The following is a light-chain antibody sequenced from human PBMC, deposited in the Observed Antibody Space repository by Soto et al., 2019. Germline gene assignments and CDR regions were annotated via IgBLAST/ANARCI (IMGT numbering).Light chain of an antibody. J-gene: IGLJ3*02. CDR3: SSYAGSNHWV. CDR2: DVT. CDR1: ISDVAGYNY. V-gene: IGLV2-11*01. Sequence: QSALTQPRSVSGSPGQSVTISCTGTISDVAGYNYVSWYQHHPGKAPKLLISDVTKRPSWVPDRFSGSKSGSTASLTISELQAEDEADYYCSSYAGSNHWVFGGGTKLTVL.